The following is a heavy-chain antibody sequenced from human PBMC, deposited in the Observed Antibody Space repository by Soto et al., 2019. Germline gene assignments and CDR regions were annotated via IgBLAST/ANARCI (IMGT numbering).Heavy chain of an antibody. Sequence: SVKVSCKASGYTFTNFGISWVRQAPGQGLEWMGGIIPIFGTANYAQKFQGRVTITADESTSPAYMELSSLRSEDTAVYYCARGYNYYDSSGYYYAIAFDIWGQGTMVTVSS. CDR2: IIPIFGTA. V-gene: IGHV1-69*13. D-gene: IGHD3-22*01. CDR1: GYTFTNFG. J-gene: IGHJ3*02. CDR3: ARGYNYYDSSGYYYAIAFDI.